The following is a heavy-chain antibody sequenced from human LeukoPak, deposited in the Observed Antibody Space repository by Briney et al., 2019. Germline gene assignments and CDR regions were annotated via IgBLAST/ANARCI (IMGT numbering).Heavy chain of an antibody. D-gene: IGHD6-13*01. CDR1: GFTFGSYG. CDR2: IWYDGSNK. J-gene: IGHJ4*02. Sequence: PGGSLRLSCAASGFTFGSYGMHWVRQAPGKGLEWVAVIWYDGSNKYYADSVKGRFTISRDNSKNTLYLQMNSLRAEDTAVYYCARASPGYVGSSWLPDDYWGQGTLVTVSS. V-gene: IGHV3-33*01. CDR3: ARASPGYVGSSWLPDDY.